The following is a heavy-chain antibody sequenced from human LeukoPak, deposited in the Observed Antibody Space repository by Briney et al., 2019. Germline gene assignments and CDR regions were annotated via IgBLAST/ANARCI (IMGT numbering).Heavy chain of an antibody. CDR1: GGSFSGYY. V-gene: IGHV4-34*01. J-gene: IGHJ4*02. CDR2: INHSGST. Sequence: SETLSLTCAVYGGSFSGYYWSWIRQPPGKGLEWIGEINHSGSTNYNPSLKSRVITSADTSKNQFSLKLSSVTAADTAVYYCARDLLDHCSGGSCYLYYFDYWGQGTLVTVSS. D-gene: IGHD2-15*01. CDR3: ARDLLDHCSGGSCYLYYFDY.